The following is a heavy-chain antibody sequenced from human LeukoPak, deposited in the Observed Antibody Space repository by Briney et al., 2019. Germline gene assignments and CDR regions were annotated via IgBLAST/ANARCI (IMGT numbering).Heavy chain of an antibody. V-gene: IGHV1-69*13. CDR2: IIPIFGTA. CDR1: GGTFSSYA. J-gene: IGHJ4*02. CDR3: ARSIEYSSSSWFDY. Sequence: SVKVSCKASGGTFSSYAISWVRQAPGQGLEWMGGIIPIFGTANYAQKFQGRVTITAGESTSTAYMELSSLRSEDTAVYYCARSIEYSSSSWFDYWGQGTLVTVSS. D-gene: IGHD6-6*01.